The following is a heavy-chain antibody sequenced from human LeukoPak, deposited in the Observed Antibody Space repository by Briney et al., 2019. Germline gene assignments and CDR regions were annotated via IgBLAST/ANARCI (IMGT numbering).Heavy chain of an antibody. J-gene: IGHJ1*01. Sequence: GGSLRLSCAASGFTVGNNYMSWVRQAPGKGPEWVSVIYSGFKTYYADSVKGRFTISIDTSNNTVYLQMNTLRTDDTAIYYCARSAVGTTPWIQLWGQGTLVTVSA. V-gene: IGHV3-66*01. D-gene: IGHD2-21*02. CDR3: ARSAVGTTPWIQL. CDR1: GFTVGNNY. CDR2: IYSGFKT.